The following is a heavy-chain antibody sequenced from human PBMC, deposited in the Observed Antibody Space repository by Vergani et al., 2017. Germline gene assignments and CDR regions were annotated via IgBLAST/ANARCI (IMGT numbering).Heavy chain of an antibody. CDR1: GFTFNQYG. CDR3: ARDLRLLYNQFDP. V-gene: IGHV3-33*01. J-gene: IGHJ5*02. D-gene: IGHD1-14*01. CDR2: TWYDGNNK. Sequence: QVQLVESGGGVVQPGRSLRLSCAASGFTFNQYGLHWVRQAPGKGLEWVAVTWYDGNNKQYADSVKGRITISKDNSKSTLYLQMNSLRDEGTGVYYCARDLRLLYNQFDPWGQGTLVTVSS.